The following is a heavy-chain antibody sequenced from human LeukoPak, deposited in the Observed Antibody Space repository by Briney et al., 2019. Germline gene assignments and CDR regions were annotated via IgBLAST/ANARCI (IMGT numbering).Heavy chain of an antibody. J-gene: IGHJ4*02. V-gene: IGHV3-30*09. CDR2: ISYDGSKI. D-gene: IGHD4-17*01. Sequence: GGSLRLSCAASGFTFSSYPLHWVRQAPGKGLEWVTLISYDGSKIYYADSVKGRFAISRDNSKNSLYLQMNSLRAEDTALYYCAKDGGDYAPIYFDYWGQGTLVTVSS. CDR3: AKDGGDYAPIYFDY. CDR1: GFTFSSYP.